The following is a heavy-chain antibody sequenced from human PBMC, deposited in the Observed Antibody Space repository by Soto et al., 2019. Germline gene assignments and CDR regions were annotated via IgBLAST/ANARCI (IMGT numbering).Heavy chain of an antibody. CDR1: GFTFSNYG. CDR2: ISGSGGST. D-gene: IGHD5-12*01. CDR3: AKALVSGYDSYYYYYGMDV. Sequence: GGSLRLSCAASGFTFSNYGMSWVRQAPGKGLEWVSVISGSGGSTYYADSVKGRFTISRDNSKNTLYLQMNSLRAEDTAVYYCAKALVSGYDSYYYYYGMDVWGQGTTVTVSS. J-gene: IGHJ6*02. V-gene: IGHV3-23*01.